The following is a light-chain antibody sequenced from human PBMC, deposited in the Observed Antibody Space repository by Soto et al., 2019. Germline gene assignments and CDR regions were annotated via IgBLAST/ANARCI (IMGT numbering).Light chain of an antibody. CDR3: SSYTSSSTLVV. CDR1: SSDVGDYNY. Sequence: QSALTQPAAVSGSPGQSITISCTGTSSDVGDYNYVSWYQQHPGKAPKLMIYDVTNRRSGVSNRFSGSKSGNTASLTISGLQAEDEADYYCSSYTSSSTLVVFGGGTKLTVL. J-gene: IGLJ2*01. CDR2: DVT. V-gene: IGLV2-14*01.